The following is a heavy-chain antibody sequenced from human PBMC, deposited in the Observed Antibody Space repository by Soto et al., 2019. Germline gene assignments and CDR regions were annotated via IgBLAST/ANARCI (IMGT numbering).Heavy chain of an antibody. Sequence: GGSLRLSCAASGFSVSSSDMSWVRQVPGEGLEWVSVIYSGGSTHDADYVKGRFSVSRDTSKNTVDLQMNSLRVDDTATYYCVRGTPTPGLDIWGRGTTVTVS. CDR3: VRGTPTPGLDI. CDR1: GFSVSSSD. J-gene: IGHJ6*02. CDR2: IYSGGST. V-gene: IGHV3-53*01. D-gene: IGHD1-1*01.